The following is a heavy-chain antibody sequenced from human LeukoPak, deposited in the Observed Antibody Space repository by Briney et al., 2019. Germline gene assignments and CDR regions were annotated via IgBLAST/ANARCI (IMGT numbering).Heavy chain of an antibody. Sequence: SETLSLTCAVYGGSFSGYYWSWIRQPPGKGLEWIGEINHSGSTNYNPSLKSRVTISVDTSKNQFSLKLNSVSAEDTALYYCANFAGEDAFDIWGQGTMVTVSS. CDR2: INHSGST. D-gene: IGHD1-26*01. J-gene: IGHJ3*02. CDR1: GGSFSGYY. V-gene: IGHV4-34*01. CDR3: ANFAGEDAFDI.